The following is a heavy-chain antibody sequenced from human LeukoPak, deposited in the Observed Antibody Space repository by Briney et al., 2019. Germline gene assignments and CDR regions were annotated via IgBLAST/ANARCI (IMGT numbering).Heavy chain of an antibody. Sequence: PGGSLRLSCAASGFTVNNYSMSWVRHTPGKGLESVSSITGIGGDTYHADSVKGRFTISRDNSKKTLYLQMNSMRAEDTALYYCAKRSRDSRPYSFGFWGQEILVTVSS. CDR3: AKRSRDSRPYSFGF. D-gene: IGHD3-10*01. CDR2: ITGIGGDT. CDR1: GFTVNNYS. J-gene: IGHJ4*02. V-gene: IGHV3-23*01.